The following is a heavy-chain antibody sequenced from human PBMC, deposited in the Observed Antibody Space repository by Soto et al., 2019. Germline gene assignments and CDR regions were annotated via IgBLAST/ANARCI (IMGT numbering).Heavy chain of an antibody. J-gene: IGHJ4*01. CDR1: GESFGGFY. CDR2: ISQTETT. V-gene: IGHV4-34*01. CDR3: VHSPNVAVDH. D-gene: IGHD2-15*01. Sequence: SETLSLTCVVYGESFGGFYWSWVRQSPGKGLEWVGEISQTETTAYSPSLKSRVSISADTSKKQFSLTLTSVTAADTAVYYCVHSPNVAVDHWGHGTLVNVSS.